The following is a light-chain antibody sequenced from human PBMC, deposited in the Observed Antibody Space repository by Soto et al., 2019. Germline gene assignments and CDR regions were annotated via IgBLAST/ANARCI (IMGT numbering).Light chain of an antibody. CDR1: QSFSSSY. Sequence: EFGLTKSAGSLSLSPGERTTLSCRSSQSFSSSYIAWYQQKPGQAPRLLIYGPSSRATGIPDRFSGSGSGTDFTLTISRLEPEDFAVYYCQQFGSSSPRISFGQGRLLEIK. J-gene: IGKJ5*01. CDR2: GPS. V-gene: IGKV3-20*01. CDR3: QQFGSSSPRIS.